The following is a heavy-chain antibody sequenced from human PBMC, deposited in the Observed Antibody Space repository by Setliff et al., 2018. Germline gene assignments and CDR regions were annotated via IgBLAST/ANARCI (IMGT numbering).Heavy chain of an antibody. Sequence: SETLSLTCNVSGASIRNFYWTWIRQPPGKGLEWIGYVHFTGSTNYNPSLKSRVTMSVDVSKSQFSLRLSSMTAADTAVYYCARKVEQWLTPHFDYWGQGALVT. CDR2: VHFTGST. D-gene: IGHD6-19*01. V-gene: IGHV4-59*01. J-gene: IGHJ4*02. CDR3: ARKVEQWLTPHFDY. CDR1: GASIRNFY.